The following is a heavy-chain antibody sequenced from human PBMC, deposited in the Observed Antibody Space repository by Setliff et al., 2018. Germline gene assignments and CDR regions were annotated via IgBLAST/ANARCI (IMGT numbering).Heavy chain of an antibody. CDR1: GGTFSSYG. CDR3: AREGVHTRSSTDCHYYMDV. V-gene: IGHV1-69*05. J-gene: IGHJ6*03. D-gene: IGHD2-21*02. CDR2: TIPVFGTT. Sequence: SVKVSCKASGGTFSSYGISWVRQAPGQGLEWMGGTIPVFGTTDYAQKFQGRVTIMTDESTSTAFMELSSLTSEDTAVYYCAREGVHTRSSTDCHYYMDVWGRGITVTVSS.